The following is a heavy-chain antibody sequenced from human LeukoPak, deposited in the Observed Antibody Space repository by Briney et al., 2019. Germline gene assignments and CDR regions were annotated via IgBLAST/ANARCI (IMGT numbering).Heavy chain of an antibody. D-gene: IGHD5-12*01. J-gene: IGHJ4*02. CDR2: ISGSGGST. Sequence: PGGSLRLSCAASGLTFSSYAMSWVRQAPGKGLEWVSAISGSGGSTYYADSVKGRFTISRDNSKNTLYLQMNSLRAEDTAVYYCAKVLWLHLAVDYWGQGTLVTVSS. CDR3: AKVLWLHLAVDY. CDR1: GLTFSSYA. V-gene: IGHV3-23*01.